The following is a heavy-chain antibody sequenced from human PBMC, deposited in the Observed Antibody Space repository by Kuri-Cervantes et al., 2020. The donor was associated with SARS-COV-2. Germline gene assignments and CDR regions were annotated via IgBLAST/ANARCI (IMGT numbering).Heavy chain of an antibody. J-gene: IGHJ6*03. CDR3: GRGRLRGVPNYYYYYMEV. Sequence: SVKVSCKASGGTFSNQCISWVRQAPGQGLEWMGGIIPMFGTAKYAQKFQGRLTVIADDSTSIAYMELSSLSSEDTAVYYCGRGRLRGVPNYYYYYMEVWGKGTTVTVSS. V-gene: IGHV1-69*13. CDR1: GGTFSNQC. CDR2: IIPMFGTA. D-gene: IGHD3-10*01.